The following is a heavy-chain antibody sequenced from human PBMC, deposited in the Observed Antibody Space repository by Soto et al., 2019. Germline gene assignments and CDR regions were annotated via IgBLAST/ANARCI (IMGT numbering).Heavy chain of an antibody. Sequence: SETLSLTCAVSGGSISSSNGWSWVRQPPGKGLEWIGEIYHSGSTNYNPSLKSRVTISVDKSKNQFSLKLSSVTAADTAVYYCARSYMVRGVANWFDPWGQGTLVTVSS. CDR3: ARSYMVRGVANWFDP. CDR2: IYHSGST. V-gene: IGHV4-4*02. CDR1: GGSISSSNG. J-gene: IGHJ5*02. D-gene: IGHD3-10*01.